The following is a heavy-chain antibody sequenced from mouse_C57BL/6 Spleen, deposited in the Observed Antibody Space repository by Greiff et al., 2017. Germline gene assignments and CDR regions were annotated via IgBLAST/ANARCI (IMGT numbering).Heavy chain of an antibody. CDR2: ISDGGSYT. Sequence: EVKLMESGGGLVKPGGSLKLSCAASGFTFSSYAMSWVRQTPEKRLEWVATISDGGSYTYYPDNVKGRFTISRDNAKNNLYLQMSHLKSEDTAMYYCAREGLLLDYWGQGTTRTVSS. V-gene: IGHV5-4*01. J-gene: IGHJ2*01. D-gene: IGHD2-3*01. CDR3: AREGLLLDY. CDR1: GFTFSSYA.